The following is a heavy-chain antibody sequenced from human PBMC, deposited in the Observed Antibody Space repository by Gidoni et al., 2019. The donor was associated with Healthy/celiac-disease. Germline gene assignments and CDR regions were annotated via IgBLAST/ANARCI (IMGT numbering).Heavy chain of an antibody. J-gene: IGHJ6*02. CDR3: ARGLIWFGDPDGMDV. Sequence: QVQLVQSGAEVKKPGASVKVSCKASGYTFPSYDINWVRQATGQGLEWMGWMNPNSGNTGYAQKFHGRVTMTRNTSISTAYMELSSLRSEDTAVYYCARGLIWFGDPDGMDVWGQGTTVTVSS. CDR2: MNPNSGNT. D-gene: IGHD3-10*01. V-gene: IGHV1-8*01. CDR1: GYTFPSYD.